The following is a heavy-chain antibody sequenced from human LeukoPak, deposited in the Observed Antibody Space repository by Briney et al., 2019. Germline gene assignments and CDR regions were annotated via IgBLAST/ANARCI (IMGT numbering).Heavy chain of an antibody. V-gene: IGHV4-34*01. CDR3: ARVRAMPGSYYSYYYSYYMDV. J-gene: IGHJ6*03. Sequence: SETLSPTCAVYGGSFSGYYWSWIRQPPGKGLEWIGEINHSGSTNYNPSLKSRVTISVDTSKNQFSLKLSSVTAADTAVYYCARVRAMPGSYYSYYYSYYMDVWGKGTTVTVSS. CDR2: INHSGST. CDR1: GGSFSGYY. D-gene: IGHD3-10*01.